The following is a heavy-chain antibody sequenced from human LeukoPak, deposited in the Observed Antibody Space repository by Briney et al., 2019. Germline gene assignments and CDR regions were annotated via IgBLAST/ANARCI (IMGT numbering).Heavy chain of an antibody. Sequence: PLETLSLTCTVSGGSISSGDYYWRWIRQPPGKGLEWIGYIYYSGSTNYNPSLKSRVTISVDTSKNQFSLKLSSVTAADTAVYYCARAEGRFLEWPHLVSWGQGTLVTVSS. D-gene: IGHD3-3*01. J-gene: IGHJ5*02. CDR1: GGSISSGDYY. V-gene: IGHV4-61*08. CDR3: ARAEGRFLEWPHLVS. CDR2: IYYSGST.